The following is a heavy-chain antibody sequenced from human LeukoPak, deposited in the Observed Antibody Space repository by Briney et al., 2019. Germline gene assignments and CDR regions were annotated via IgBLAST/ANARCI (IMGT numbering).Heavy chain of an antibody. CDR1: GYSFTSYW. Sequence: GESLKISCKGSGYSFTSYWIGWVRQMPGKGLEWMGIIYPGDSDTRYSPSFQGQVTISADKSISTAYLQWSSLKASDTAMYYCARRYDSSGYTPGGYYGMDVWGQGTTVTVSS. V-gene: IGHV5-51*01. CDR3: ARRYDSSGYTPGGYYGMDV. J-gene: IGHJ6*02. CDR2: IYPGDSDT. D-gene: IGHD3-22*01.